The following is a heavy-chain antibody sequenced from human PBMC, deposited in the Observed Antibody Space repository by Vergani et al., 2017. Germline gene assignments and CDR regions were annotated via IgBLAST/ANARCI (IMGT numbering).Heavy chain of an antibody. D-gene: IGHD5-18*01. Sequence: QVQLQESGPGLVKPSQTLSLTCTVSGGSISSGDYYWSWIRQPPGKGLEWIGYIYYSESTYYNPSLKSRVTISVDTSKNQFSLKLSSVTAADTAVYYCARESIQLWSSFDYWGQGTLVTVSS. CDR3: ARESIQLWSSFDY. CDR2: IYYSEST. J-gene: IGHJ4*02. V-gene: IGHV4-30-4*08. CDR1: GGSISSGDYY.